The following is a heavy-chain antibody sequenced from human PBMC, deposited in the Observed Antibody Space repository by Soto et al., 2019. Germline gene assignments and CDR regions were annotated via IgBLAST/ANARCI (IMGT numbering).Heavy chain of an antibody. CDR3: ARSPWELQAGMDV. D-gene: IGHD1-26*01. CDR1: GGTFSSYA. J-gene: IGHJ6*02. V-gene: IGHV1-69*13. CDR2: IIPIFGTA. Sequence: SVKVSCKASGGTFSSYAISWVRQAPGQGLEWMGGIIPIFGTANYAQKFQGRVTITADESTSTAYMELSSLRSEDTAVYYRARSPWELQAGMDVWAKGPRSPSP.